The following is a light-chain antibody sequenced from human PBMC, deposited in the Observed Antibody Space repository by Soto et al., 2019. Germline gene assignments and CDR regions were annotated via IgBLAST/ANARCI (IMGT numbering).Light chain of an antibody. CDR2: GDN. CDR3: QSYDSSLNRV. J-gene: IGLJ1*01. Sequence: QAVVSQPPSVSGAPGQRITISCPGSSSNIGANYDVHWYRQVPGTAPKLLMSGDNNRPSGVADRFSGSKSGTSASLAITRLQAEDEADYYCQSYDSSLNRVFGTGTKVTVL. V-gene: IGLV1-40*01. CDR1: SSNIGANYD.